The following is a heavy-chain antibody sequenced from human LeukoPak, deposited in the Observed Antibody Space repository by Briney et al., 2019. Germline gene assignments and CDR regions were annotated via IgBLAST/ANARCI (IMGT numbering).Heavy chain of an antibody. V-gene: IGHV1-69*04. J-gene: IGHJ4*02. CDR3: ARLMVAANIGYCSGGSCYSSDY. D-gene: IGHD2-15*01. CDR1: GGTSSSYA. Sequence: ASVKVSCKASGGTSSSYAISWVRQAPGQGLEWMGRIIPILGIANYAQKFQGRVTITADKSTSTAYMELSSLRSEDTAVYYCARLMVAANIGYCSGGSCYSSDYWGQGTLVTVSS. CDR2: IIPILGIA.